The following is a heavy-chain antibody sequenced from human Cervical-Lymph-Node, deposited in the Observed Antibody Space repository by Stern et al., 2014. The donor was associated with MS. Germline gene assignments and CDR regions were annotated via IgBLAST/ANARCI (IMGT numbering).Heavy chain of an antibody. J-gene: IGHJ4*02. CDR1: GMSLSTNEVA. Sequence: QITLKESGPPVVKPTQTLTLTCTFSGMSLSTNEVAVGWVRQPPGKALEWLGVIYLDDEKFYNPALKGRLTMTKDTSKNEVVLTVTNMDPVDTGTYYCARVWGWGFFDSWGQGTLVTVSS. V-gene: IGHV2-5*02. D-gene: IGHD3-16*01. CDR2: IYLDDEK. CDR3: ARVWGWGFFDS.